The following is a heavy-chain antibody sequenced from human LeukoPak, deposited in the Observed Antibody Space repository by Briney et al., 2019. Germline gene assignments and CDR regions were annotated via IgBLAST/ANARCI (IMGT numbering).Heavy chain of an antibody. CDR2: IYYSGST. J-gene: IGHJ3*02. V-gene: IGHV4-31*03. Sequence: SETLSLTCTVSGGSISSGGYYWSWIPQHPGKGLEWIGYIYYSGSTYYNPSLKSRVTISVDTSKNQFSLKLSSVTAADTAVYYCARDKPWDAFDIWGQGTMVTVSS. CDR3: ARDKPWDAFDI. CDR1: GGSISSGGYY.